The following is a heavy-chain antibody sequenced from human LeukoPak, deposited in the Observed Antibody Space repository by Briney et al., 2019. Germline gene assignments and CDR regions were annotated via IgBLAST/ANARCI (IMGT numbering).Heavy chain of an antibody. CDR3: AREEPQGGGYSGFDY. CDR1: GFTFSSYS. V-gene: IGHV3-21*01. D-gene: IGHD5-12*01. J-gene: IGHJ4*02. CDR2: ISSSSSYI. Sequence: GGSLRLSCAASGFTFSSYSMNWVRQAPGKGLEWVSSISSSSSYIYYADSVKGRFTISRDNAKNSLYLQMNSLRAEDTAVYYCAREEPQGGGYSGFDYWGQGTVVTVSS.